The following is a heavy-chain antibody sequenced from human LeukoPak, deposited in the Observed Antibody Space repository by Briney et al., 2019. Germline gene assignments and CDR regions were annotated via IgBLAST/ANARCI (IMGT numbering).Heavy chain of an antibody. CDR1: GFTFSSYA. Sequence: PGGSLRLSCAASGFTFSSYAMSWVRQAPGKGLEWVSAISGSGGSTYYADSVKGRFTISRVNSKNTLYLQMNSLRAEDTAVYYCATLDGSGLTYDAFDIWGQGTMVTVSS. CDR3: ATLDGSGLTYDAFDI. J-gene: IGHJ3*02. CDR2: ISGSGGST. D-gene: IGHD3-10*01. V-gene: IGHV3-23*01.